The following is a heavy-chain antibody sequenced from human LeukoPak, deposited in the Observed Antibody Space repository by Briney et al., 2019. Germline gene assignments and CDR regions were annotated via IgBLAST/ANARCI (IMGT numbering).Heavy chain of an antibody. Sequence: VPLRLSCAASGFTFSSYAMHWVRQAPGKGLEYVSAISSNGGSTYYANSVKRRFTISRDNAKHTLYLQMNSLRAEDTSVYYCASMRWLQSSVDYWGQGTLVTVSS. V-gene: IGHV3-64*01. J-gene: IGHJ4*02. D-gene: IGHD5-24*01. CDR1: GFTFSSYA. CDR3: ASMRWLQSSVDY. CDR2: ISSNGGST.